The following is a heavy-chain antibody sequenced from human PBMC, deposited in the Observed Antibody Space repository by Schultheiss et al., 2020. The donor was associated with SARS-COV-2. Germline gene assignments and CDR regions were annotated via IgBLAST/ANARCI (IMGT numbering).Heavy chain of an antibody. V-gene: IGHV4-4*02. D-gene: IGHD6-13*01. Sequence: SQTLSLTCAVSGGSISSSNWWSWVRQPPGKGLEWIGEIYQGGIPYYNPSLKSRVTMSREMSKNQVSLKLSSVTAADTAVYYCASYRQLGTLGTWRYGMDVWGHGTTVTVSS. CDR1: GGSISSSNW. CDR3: ASYRQLGTLGTWRYGMDV. CDR2: IYQGGIP. J-gene: IGHJ6*02.